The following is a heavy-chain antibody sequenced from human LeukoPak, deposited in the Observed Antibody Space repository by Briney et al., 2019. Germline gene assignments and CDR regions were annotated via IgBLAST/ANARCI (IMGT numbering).Heavy chain of an antibody. D-gene: IGHD1-14*01. CDR1: GFTFSSYA. J-gene: IGHJ6*03. V-gene: IGHV3-23*01. Sequence: GGSLRLSCAASGFTFSSYAMSWVRQAPGKGLEWVSAISGGGTTYYADSVKGRFTISRDNSKSTLYLQMSSLRAEDTAVYFCARGTSWMSPYFYMEVWGTGTTVTVSS. CDR2: ISGGGTT. CDR3: ARGTSWMSPYFYMEV.